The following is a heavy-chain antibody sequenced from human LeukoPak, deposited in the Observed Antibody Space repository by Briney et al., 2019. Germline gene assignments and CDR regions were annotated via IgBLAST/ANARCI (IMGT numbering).Heavy chain of an antibody. Sequence: SETLSLTCTVSGGSISSSSYYWGWIRQPPGKGLEWIGSIYYSGSTYYDPSLKSRVTISVDTSKNQFSLKLSSVTAADTAVYYCARLSPLTGAYYYMDVWGKGTAVTVSS. J-gene: IGHJ6*03. CDR3: ARLSPLTGAYYYMDV. V-gene: IGHV4-39*07. D-gene: IGHD7-27*01. CDR1: GGSISSSSYY. CDR2: IYYSGST.